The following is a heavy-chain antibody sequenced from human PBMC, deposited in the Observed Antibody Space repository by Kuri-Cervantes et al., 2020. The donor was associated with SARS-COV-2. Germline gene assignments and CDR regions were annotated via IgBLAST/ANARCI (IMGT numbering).Heavy chain of an antibody. D-gene: IGHD4-17*01. CDR1: GGSISSSNW. CDR2: IYHSGST. V-gene: IGHV4-4*02. Sequence: SETLSLTCAVSGGSISSSNWWSWVRQPPGKGLEWIGEIYHSGSTNYNPSLKSRVTISVDKSKNQFSLKLSSVTAADTAVYYCARGGDYVEEEVYYYHGMDVWGKGTTVTVSS. J-gene: IGHJ6*04. CDR3: ARGGDYVEEEVYYYHGMDV.